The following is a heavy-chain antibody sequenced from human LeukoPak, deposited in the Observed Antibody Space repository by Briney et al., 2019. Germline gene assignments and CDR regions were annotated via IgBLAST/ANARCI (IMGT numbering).Heavy chain of an antibody. CDR3: RMVAATPIGEHLDY. Sequence: GGSLRLSCAASGFTFSSYWMSWVRQAPGKGLEGVANIKQDGSEKYYVDSVKGRFTISRDNAKNSLYLQMNSLRAEDTAVYYCRMVAATPIGEHLDYWGQGTLVTVSS. D-gene: IGHD2-15*01. CDR2: IKQDGSEK. V-gene: IGHV3-7*01. J-gene: IGHJ4*02. CDR1: GFTFSSYW.